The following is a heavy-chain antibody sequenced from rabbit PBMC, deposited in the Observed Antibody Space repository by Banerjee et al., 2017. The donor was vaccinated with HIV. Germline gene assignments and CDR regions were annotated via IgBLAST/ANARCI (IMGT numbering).Heavy chain of an antibody. CDR1: GLDLSSSYW. D-gene: IGHD2-1*01. J-gene: IGHJ4*01. Sequence: QEQLEESGGDLVKPEGSLTLTCKASGLDLSSSYWICWVRQAPGKGLEWIGCIYTGSGRTYYASWAKGRFTISKTSSTTVTLQMTSLIAADTATYFCARGAGHADYGDASLWGPGTLVTVS. CDR3: ARGAGHADYGDASL. CDR2: IYTGSGRT. V-gene: IGHV1S45*01.